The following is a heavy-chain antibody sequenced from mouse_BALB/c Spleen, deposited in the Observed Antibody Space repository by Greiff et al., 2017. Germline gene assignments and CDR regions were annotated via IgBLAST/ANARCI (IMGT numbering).Heavy chain of an antibody. CDR3: ARIYYYGSSYDYAMDY. J-gene: IGHJ4*01. Sequence: EVQVVESGGGLVQPGGSLKLSCAASGFTFSSYTMSWVRQTPEKRLEWVAYISNGGGSTYYPDTVKGRFTISRDNAKNTLYLQMSSLKSEDTAMYYCARIYYYGSSYDYAMDYWGQGTSVTVSS. CDR2: ISNGGGST. D-gene: IGHD1-1*01. CDR1: GFTFSSYT. V-gene: IGHV5-12-2*01.